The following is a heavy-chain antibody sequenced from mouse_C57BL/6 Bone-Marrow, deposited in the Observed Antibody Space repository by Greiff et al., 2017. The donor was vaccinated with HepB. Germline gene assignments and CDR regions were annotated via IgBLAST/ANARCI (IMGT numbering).Heavy chain of an antibody. D-gene: IGHD1-1*01. CDR1: GYTFTTYP. Sequence: LVESGAELVKPGASVKMSCKASGYTFTTYPIEWMKQNHGKSLEWIGNFHPYNDDTKYNEKFKGKATLTVEKSSSTVYLELSRLTSDDSAVYYCARGDYYVGSSWFAYWGQGTLVTVSA. CDR2: FHPYNDDT. CDR3: ARGDYYVGSSWFAY. V-gene: IGHV1-47*01. J-gene: IGHJ3*01.